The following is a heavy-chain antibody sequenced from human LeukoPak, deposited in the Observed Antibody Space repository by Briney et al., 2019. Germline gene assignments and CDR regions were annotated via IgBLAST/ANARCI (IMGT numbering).Heavy chain of an antibody. D-gene: IGHD1-26*01. CDR2: INHSGST. CDR1: GGSFSGYY. Sequence: PSETLSLTCAVYGGSFSGYYWSWIRQPPGKGLEWIGEINHSGSTNYNPSLKSRVTISVDTSKNQFSLKLSSVTAADTAVYYCARTKSGSYYWGVFDPWGQGTLVTVSS. CDR3: ARTKSGSYYWGVFDP. V-gene: IGHV4-34*01. J-gene: IGHJ5*02.